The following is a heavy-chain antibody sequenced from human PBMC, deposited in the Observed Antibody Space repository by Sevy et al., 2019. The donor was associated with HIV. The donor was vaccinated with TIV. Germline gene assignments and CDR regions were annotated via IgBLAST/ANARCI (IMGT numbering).Heavy chain of an antibody. D-gene: IGHD6-19*01. CDR2: IYHSGGT. Sequence: SETLSLTCAVSGGSISSSNWWSWVRQPPGKGLEWIGEIYHSGGTNYNPSLKSRVTISVDKSKNQFSLKLSSVTAAETAVNYCARDSQWLVENHNYYYYGMDVWGQGTTVTVSS. CDR3: ARDSQWLVENHNYYYYGMDV. V-gene: IGHV4-4*02. J-gene: IGHJ6*02. CDR1: GGSISSSNW.